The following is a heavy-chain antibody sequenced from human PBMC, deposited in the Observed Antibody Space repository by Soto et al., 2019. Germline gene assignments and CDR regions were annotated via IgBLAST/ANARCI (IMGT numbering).Heavy chain of an antibody. V-gene: IGHV1-18*04. D-gene: IGHD3-22*01. J-gene: IGHJ4*02. Sequence: QVQLVQSGAEVKKPGASVKVSCKASGYTLINYGITWVRQAPGQGLEWVGWVSDYNRNKNHAQKFQGRVTLTTDTSTNTAYLELKSLRSDDTAVYYCARDGGYYDSSGYYNDYWGQGTLVTVSS. CDR1: GYTLINYG. CDR3: ARDGGYYDSSGYYNDY. CDR2: VSDYNRNK.